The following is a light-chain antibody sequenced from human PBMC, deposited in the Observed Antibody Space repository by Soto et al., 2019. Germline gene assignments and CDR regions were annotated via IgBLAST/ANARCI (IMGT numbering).Light chain of an antibody. Sequence: QSALTQPASVSGSPGQSITISCTGTSSDIGSNNYVSWFQQRPGKAPTLIIYEVSNRPSGVSTHFSGSKSVNTASLTISGLLPDDEAEYYCSSYTSTTLLLGGGTKVTVL. CDR1: SSDIGSNNY. CDR2: EVS. J-gene: IGLJ3*02. V-gene: IGLV2-14*01. CDR3: SSYTSTTLL.